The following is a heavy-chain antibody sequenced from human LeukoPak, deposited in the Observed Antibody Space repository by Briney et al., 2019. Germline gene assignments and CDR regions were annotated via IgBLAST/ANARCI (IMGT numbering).Heavy chain of an antibody. CDR2: LYSVGDT. Sequence: GGSLRLSCAATGFSVSGNYMTWVRQAPGKGLEWVSVLYSVGDTYYADSVKGRFTISRDKSKNTLFLQMNSLRPDDTAVYYCAKLESSVDYWGQGTLVTVSS. J-gene: IGHJ4*02. D-gene: IGHD4-23*01. V-gene: IGHV3-53*01. CDR1: GFSVSGNY. CDR3: AKLESSVDY.